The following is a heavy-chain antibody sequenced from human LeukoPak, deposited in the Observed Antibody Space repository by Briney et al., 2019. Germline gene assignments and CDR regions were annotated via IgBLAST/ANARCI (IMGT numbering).Heavy chain of an antibody. V-gene: IGHV4-39*01. CDR1: GGSISSNNYY. Sequence: PSETLSLTCTVSGGSISSNNYYWGWIRQPPGKGLEWIGSIYCSGSTYYNPSLKSRVTISVDTSKNQFSLKLSSVTAADTAVYYCARGLRYFDWYFSDWGQGTLVTVSS. J-gene: IGHJ4*02. D-gene: IGHD3-9*01. CDR3: ARGLRYFDWYFSD. CDR2: IYCSGST.